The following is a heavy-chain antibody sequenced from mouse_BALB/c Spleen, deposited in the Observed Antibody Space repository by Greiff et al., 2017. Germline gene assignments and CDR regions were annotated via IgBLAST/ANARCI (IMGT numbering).Heavy chain of an antibody. CDR3: ARAYYNHYYAMDY. CDR2: ISSGGSYT. CDR1: GFTFSSYA. V-gene: IGHV5-9-4*01. D-gene: IGHD2-12*01. Sequence: EVQRVESGGGLVKPGGSLKLSCAASGFTFSSYAMSWVRQSPEKRLEWVAEISSGGSYTYYPDTVTGRFTISRDNAKNTLYLEMSSLRSEDTAMYYCARAYYNHYYAMDYWGQGTSVTVSS. J-gene: IGHJ4*01.